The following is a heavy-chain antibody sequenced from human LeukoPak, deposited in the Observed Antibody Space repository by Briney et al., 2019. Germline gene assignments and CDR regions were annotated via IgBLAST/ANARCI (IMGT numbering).Heavy chain of an antibody. Sequence: SETLSLTCTVSGGSISSYYWSWLRQPPGKGLEGIGYIYYSGSTNYNPSLKSRVTISVDTSKNQFSLKLSSVTAADTAVYYCASGAYCGGDCFMPYYYYYYMDVWGKGTTVTVSS. V-gene: IGHV4-59*01. J-gene: IGHJ6*03. CDR1: GGSISSYY. CDR2: IYYSGST. D-gene: IGHD2-21*01. CDR3: ASGAYCGGDCFMPYYYYYYMDV.